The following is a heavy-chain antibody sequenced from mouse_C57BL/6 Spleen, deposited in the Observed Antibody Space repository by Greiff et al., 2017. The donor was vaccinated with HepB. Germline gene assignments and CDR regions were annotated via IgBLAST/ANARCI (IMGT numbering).Heavy chain of an antibody. CDR3: TRDRGTTVVATPFAY. D-gene: IGHD1-1*01. Sequence: EVKVEESGEGLVKPGGSLKLSCAASGFTFSSYAMSWVRQTPEKRLEWVAYISSGGDYIYYADTVKGRFTISRDNARNTLYLQMSSLKSEDTAMYYCTRDRGTTVVATPFAYWGQGTLVTVSA. CDR1: GFTFSSYA. J-gene: IGHJ3*01. V-gene: IGHV5-9-1*02. CDR2: ISSGGDYI.